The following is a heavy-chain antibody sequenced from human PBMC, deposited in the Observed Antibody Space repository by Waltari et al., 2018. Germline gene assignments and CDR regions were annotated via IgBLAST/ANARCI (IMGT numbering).Heavy chain of an antibody. CDR2: IYHSGST. D-gene: IGHD3-9*01. Sequence: QVQLQESGPGLVKHSETLSLTCAVSGYSISSGYYWGWIRQPPGKGLEWIGSIYHSGSTYYNPSLKSRVTISVDTSKNQFSLKLSSVTAADTAVYYCARVGDWLPQEWYFDLWGRGTLVTVSS. CDR3: ARVGDWLPQEWYFDL. CDR1: GYSISSGYY. V-gene: IGHV4-38-2*01. J-gene: IGHJ2*01.